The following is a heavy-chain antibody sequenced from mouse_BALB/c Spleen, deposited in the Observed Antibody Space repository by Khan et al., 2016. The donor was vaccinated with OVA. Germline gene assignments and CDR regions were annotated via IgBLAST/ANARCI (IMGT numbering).Heavy chain of an antibody. CDR1: GYTFSNNW. CDR2: ILPGNGSI. Sequence: VQLQESGAELMKPGASVKISCKATGYTFSNNWIEWVKQRPGHGLEWIGEILPGNGSINYNEKFKDKATFTADTSSNIAYMQLSSLTSEDSAVYYCARYGNYWYFDVWGAGTTVTVSS. V-gene: IGHV1-9*01. CDR3: ARYGNYWYFDV. J-gene: IGHJ1*01. D-gene: IGHD2-1*01.